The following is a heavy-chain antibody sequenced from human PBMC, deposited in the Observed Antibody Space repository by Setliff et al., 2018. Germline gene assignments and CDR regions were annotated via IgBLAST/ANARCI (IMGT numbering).Heavy chain of an antibody. CDR3: AREKGNREAPELRGLYYYYMDV. CDR1: GGSISSYY. J-gene: IGHJ6*03. CDR2: IYTSGST. Sequence: PSETLSLTCTVSGGSISSYYWSWIRQPAGKGLEWIGRIYTSGSTNYNPSLKSRVTMSVDTSENQFSLKLSSVTAADTAVYYCAREKGNREAPELRGLYYYYMDVWGKGTTVTVSS. D-gene: IGHD3-10*01. V-gene: IGHV4-4*07.